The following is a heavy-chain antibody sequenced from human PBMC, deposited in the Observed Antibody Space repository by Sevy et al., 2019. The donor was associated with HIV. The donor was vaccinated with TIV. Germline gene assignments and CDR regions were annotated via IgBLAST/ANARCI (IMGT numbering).Heavy chain of an antibody. Sequence: SETLSLTCTVSGGSISSSSYYWGWIRQPPGKGLEWIGSIYYSGSTYYNPSLKSRVTISVDTSKNQFSLKLSSVTAADAAVYYGATDRWFGELLPTNWFDPWGQGTLVTVSS. CDR1: GGSISSSSYY. J-gene: IGHJ5*02. D-gene: IGHD3-10*01. CDR3: ATDRWFGELLPTNWFDP. V-gene: IGHV4-39*02. CDR2: IYYSGST.